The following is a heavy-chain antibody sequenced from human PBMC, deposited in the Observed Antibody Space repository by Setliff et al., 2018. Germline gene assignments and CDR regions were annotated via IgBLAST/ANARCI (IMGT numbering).Heavy chain of an antibody. CDR2: IYYSGDT. Sequence: SETLSLTCTVSGASLNSGTYYWGWIRQPPGTGLEWIGRIYYSGDTNYNPSLKSRVTISVDTSKNQLSLELRSVTAADTAVYYCARLPPLHTPMALTFDYWGQGILVTVSS. CDR1: GASLNSGTYY. D-gene: IGHD5-18*01. J-gene: IGHJ4*02. V-gene: IGHV4-39*07. CDR3: ARLPPLHTPMALTFDY.